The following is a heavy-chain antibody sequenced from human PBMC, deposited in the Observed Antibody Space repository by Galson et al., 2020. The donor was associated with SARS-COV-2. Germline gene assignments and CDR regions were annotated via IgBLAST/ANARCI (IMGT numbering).Heavy chain of an antibody. D-gene: IGHD3-22*01. Sequence: GGSLRLTCAASGFTFSNYWMHWVRQPPGKGVVWVSRINGDGSTTTYADSVKGGFTISRDNARNTLYLQMNSLRADVTAVYYWAGAQGSGYKPWGQGTLVTVSS. CDR3: AGAQGSGYKP. J-gene: IGHJ1*01. CDR1: GFTFSNYW. CDR2: INGDGSTT. V-gene: IGHV3-74*01.